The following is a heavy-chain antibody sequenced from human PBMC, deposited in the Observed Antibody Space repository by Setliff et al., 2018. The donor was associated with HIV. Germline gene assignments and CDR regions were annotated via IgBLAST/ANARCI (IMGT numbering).Heavy chain of an antibody. CDR3: TTYSSVYYHSDC. J-gene: IGHJ4*02. V-gene: IGHV3-15*06. CDR2: IKSKSDGGAV. D-gene: IGHD3-22*01. Sequence: PGGSLRLSCAASGFTFNNAWMNWVRQAPGKGLEWVGRIKSKSDGGAVHYAAPVKGRFTISRDDSQDTLYLEMNSLTNEDTAMYYCTTYSSVYYHSDCWGQGTLVTVSS. CDR1: GFTFNNAW.